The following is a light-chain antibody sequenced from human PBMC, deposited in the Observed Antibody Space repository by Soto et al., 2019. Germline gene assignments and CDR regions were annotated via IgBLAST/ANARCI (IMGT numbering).Light chain of an antibody. Sequence: QSALTQPASVSGSPGQSITISCTGTSSDVGGYNYVSWYQQHPGKAPKLMIYEVSNRPSGVSNRFSGSKSGNTASLTISGLRAEDEADYYCSSYTSISTHVVFGGGTQLTVL. V-gene: IGLV2-14*01. CDR2: EVS. CDR1: SSDVGGYNY. J-gene: IGLJ2*01. CDR3: SSYTSISTHVV.